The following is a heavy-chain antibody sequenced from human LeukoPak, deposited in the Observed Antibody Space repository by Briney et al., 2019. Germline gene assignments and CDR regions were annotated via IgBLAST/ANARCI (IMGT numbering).Heavy chain of an antibody. CDR3: ARGTRGGSIAAGGFDP. J-gene: IGHJ5*02. D-gene: IGHD6-13*01. CDR1: GGSISSYY. V-gene: IGHV4-4*07. CDR2: IYTSGST. Sequence: SETLSLTCTVCGGSISSYYWSWIRQPAGKGLEWIGRIYTSGSTNYNPSLKSRVTMSVDTSKNQFSLKLSSVTAADTVVYYCARGTRGGSIAAGGFDPWGQGTLVTVSS.